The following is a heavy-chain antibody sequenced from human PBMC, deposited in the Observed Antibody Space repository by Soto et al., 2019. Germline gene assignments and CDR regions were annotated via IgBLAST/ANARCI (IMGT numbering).Heavy chain of an antibody. CDR2: IIPIFGTA. Sequence: AASVKFSCKASGGTFSSYAISWVRQAPGQGLEWMGGIIPIFGTANYAQKFQGRVTITADESTSTAYMELSSLRSEDTAVYYCARIGGLGIAAAGPTVYWGQGTLVTVSS. CDR3: ARIGGLGIAAAGPTVY. V-gene: IGHV1-69*13. D-gene: IGHD6-13*01. CDR1: GGTFSSYA. J-gene: IGHJ4*02.